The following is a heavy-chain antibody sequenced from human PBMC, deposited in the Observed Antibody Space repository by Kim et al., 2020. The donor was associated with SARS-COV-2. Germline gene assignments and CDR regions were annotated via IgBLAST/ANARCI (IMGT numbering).Heavy chain of an antibody. Sequence: GGYLRLSCAASGFTFDDYTMHWVRQAPGKGLEWVSLISWDGGSTYYADSVKGRFTISRDNSKNSLYLQMNSLRTEDTALYYCAKDWFGRGGFDYWGQGTLVTVSS. V-gene: IGHV3-43*01. CDR2: ISWDGGST. CDR3: AKDWFGRGGFDY. D-gene: IGHD3-10*01. CDR1: GFTFDDYT. J-gene: IGHJ4*02.